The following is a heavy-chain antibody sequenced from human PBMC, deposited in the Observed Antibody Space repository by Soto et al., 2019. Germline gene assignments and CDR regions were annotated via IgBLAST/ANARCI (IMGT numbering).Heavy chain of an antibody. J-gene: IGHJ5*02. CDR3: ARCVGSGSYRAGYNWFDP. CDR1: GGSFSGYY. Sequence: SETLSLTCAVYGGSFSGYYWSWIRQPPGKGLEWIGEINHSGSTNYNPSLKSRVTISVDTSKNQFSLKLSSVTAADTAVYYCARCVGSGSYRAGYNWFDPWGQGTLVTVSS. V-gene: IGHV4-34*01. D-gene: IGHD1-26*01. CDR2: INHSGST.